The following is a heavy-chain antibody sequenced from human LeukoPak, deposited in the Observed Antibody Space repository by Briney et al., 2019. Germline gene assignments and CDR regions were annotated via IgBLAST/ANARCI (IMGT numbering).Heavy chain of an antibody. CDR2: FDPEDGET. V-gene: IGHV1-24*01. CDR3: ARVASPGYFDWFLNHNNWFDP. CDR1: GYTLTELS. J-gene: IGHJ5*02. Sequence: ASVKVSCKVSGYTLTELSMHWVRQAPGKGLEWMGGFDPEDGETIYAQKFQGRVTMTEDTSTDTAYMELSSLRSEDTAVYYCARVASPGYFDWFLNHNNWFDPWGQGTLVTVSS. D-gene: IGHD3-9*01.